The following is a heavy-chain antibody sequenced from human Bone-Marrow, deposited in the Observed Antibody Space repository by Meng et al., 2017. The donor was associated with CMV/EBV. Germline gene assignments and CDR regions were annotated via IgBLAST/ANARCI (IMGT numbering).Heavy chain of an antibody. CDR2: IKSKIDGETT. J-gene: IGHJ4*02. CDR3: TTDYNWNDGCGL. D-gene: IGHD1-1*01. V-gene: IGHV3-15*01. Sequence: SGFTFSSYGMHWVRQAPGKGLEWVGRIKSKIDGETTDYAAPVKGRFTISRDDSKNMVYLQMNSLKIEDTAVYYCTTDYNWNDGCGLWGQGTLVTVSS. CDR1: GFTFSSYG.